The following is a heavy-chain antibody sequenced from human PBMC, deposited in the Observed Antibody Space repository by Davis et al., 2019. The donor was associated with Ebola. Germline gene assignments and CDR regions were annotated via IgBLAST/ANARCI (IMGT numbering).Heavy chain of an antibody. CDR2: IYYSGST. CDR3: ARERRYGDLNLRWFDP. Sequence: SCTVSGCSISSGDYYWSWIRQPPGKGLEWIGYIYYSGSTYYNPSLKSRVTISVDTSKNQFSLKLSSVTAADTAVYYCARERRYGDLNLRWFDPWGQGTLVTVSS. D-gene: IGHD4-17*01. V-gene: IGHV4-30-4*01. CDR1: GCSISSGDYY. J-gene: IGHJ5*02.